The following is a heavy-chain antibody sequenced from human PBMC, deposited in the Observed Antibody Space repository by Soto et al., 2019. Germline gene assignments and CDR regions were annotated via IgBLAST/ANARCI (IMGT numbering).Heavy chain of an antibody. V-gene: IGHV4-34*01. CDR2: INHSGST. Sequence: SETLSLTCAVYGGSFSGYYWSWIRQPPGKGLEWIGEINHSGSTNYNPSLKSRVTISVDTSKNQFSLKLSSVTAADTAVYYCARGPLLLWFGELYDYWGQGTLVTVSS. CDR3: ARGPLLLWFGELYDY. D-gene: IGHD3-10*01. J-gene: IGHJ4*02. CDR1: GGSFSGYY.